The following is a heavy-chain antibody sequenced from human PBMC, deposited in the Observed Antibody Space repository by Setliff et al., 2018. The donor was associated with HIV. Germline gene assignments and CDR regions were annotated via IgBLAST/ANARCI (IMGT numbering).Heavy chain of an antibody. CDR1: GYMFIAYG. CDR3: ARDDGGYNYEGAFDL. V-gene: IGHV1-18*01. D-gene: IGHD3-16*01. J-gene: IGHJ3*01. Sequence: ASVKVSCKTSGYMFIAYGMSWVRRAPGQGLEWMGWIGPYNGRTEYAQEFQGRVSLTIDTSASTAYMELRSLGSDDTAVYYCARDDGGYNYEGAFDLWGQGTMVTVSS. CDR2: IGPYNGRT.